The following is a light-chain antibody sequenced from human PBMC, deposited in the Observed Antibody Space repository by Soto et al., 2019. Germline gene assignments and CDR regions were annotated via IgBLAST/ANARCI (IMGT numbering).Light chain of an antibody. CDR1: ESVSTN. J-gene: IGKJ4*01. Sequence: EIEMTQSPATLSLAPGERVTLSCRASESVSTNLAWYQQKAGQAPRLLIYGASTRATGIPARFSGSGSGTEFTLTISGLQSEDFAVYYCQQYGSSPFGGGTKVDIK. CDR3: QQYGSSP. CDR2: GAS. V-gene: IGKV3-15*01.